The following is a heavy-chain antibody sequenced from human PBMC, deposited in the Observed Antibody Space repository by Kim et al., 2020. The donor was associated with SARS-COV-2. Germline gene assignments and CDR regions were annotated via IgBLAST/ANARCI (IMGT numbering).Heavy chain of an antibody. Sequence: TYYADSVKGRLTISRDTSKNTLYLKMNSLRAEDTAVYYCAREPYSSTWLDYWGPGTLVTVSS. CDR3: AREPYSSTWLDY. J-gene: IGHJ4*02. V-gene: IGHV3-66*01. CDR2: T. D-gene: IGHD6-13*01.